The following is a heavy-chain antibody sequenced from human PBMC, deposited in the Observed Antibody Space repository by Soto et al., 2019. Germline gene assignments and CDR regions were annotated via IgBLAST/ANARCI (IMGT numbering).Heavy chain of an antibody. V-gene: IGHV3-66*01. CDR3: AREPRYRSGGSCSITGDAFDI. Sequence: EVQLVESGGGLVQPGGSLRLSCAASGLIVSSTYMSWVRQAPGKGLEWVSVISNGGDTHYADSVKGRFSLSRDISNNTLHLQMSSLRVEDTAVYYCAREPRYRSGGSCSITGDAFDIWGQGTMVTVSS. CDR2: ISNGGDT. CDR1: GLIVSSTY. J-gene: IGHJ3*02. D-gene: IGHD2-15*01.